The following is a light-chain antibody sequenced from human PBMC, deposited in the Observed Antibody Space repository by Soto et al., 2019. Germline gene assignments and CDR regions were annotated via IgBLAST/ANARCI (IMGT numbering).Light chain of an antibody. CDR1: QSISSR. V-gene: IGKV1-5*03. J-gene: IGKJ1*01. Sequence: DIQMTQSPSTLSASVGDRVTITCRASQSISSRLAWYQLKPGKAPKLLIYEASSLGSGVPSRFSGSGSGTAFTLTISSLQPDDFATYFCQQYNTYSPTWTFGQGTKVDIK. CDR3: QQYNTYSPTWT. CDR2: EAS.